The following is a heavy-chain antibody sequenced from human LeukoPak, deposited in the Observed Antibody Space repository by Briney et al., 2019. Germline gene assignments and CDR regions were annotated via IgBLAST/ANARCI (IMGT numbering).Heavy chain of an antibody. V-gene: IGHV1-2*02. D-gene: IGHD3-3*01. CDR1: GYTFTGHY. CDR2: INPNSGGT. Sequence: GASVKVSCKASGYTFTGHYMHWVRQAPGQGLEWMGWINPNSGGTNYAQKFQGRVTMTRDTSISTAYMELSRLRSDDTAVYYCARVSRYYDFWSGYYARLANFDYWGQGTLVTVSS. CDR3: ARVSRYYDFWSGYYARLANFDY. J-gene: IGHJ4*02.